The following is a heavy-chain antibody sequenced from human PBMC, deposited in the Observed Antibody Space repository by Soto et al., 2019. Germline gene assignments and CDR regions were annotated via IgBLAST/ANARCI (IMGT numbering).Heavy chain of an antibody. D-gene: IGHD2-2*01. CDR1: GGTFSSYA. J-gene: IGHJ6*02. CDR3: ARHVPAAGYYYGMDV. CDR2: IIPIFGKA. Sequence: QVQLVQSGAEVKKPGSSVKVSCKASGGTFSSYAISWVRQAPGQGLEWLGGIIPIFGKATYAQKFQGGVTITADESTITAYMELSSLRSEDTAVYYCARHVPAAGYYYGMDVWGQGTTVTVSS. V-gene: IGHV1-69*12.